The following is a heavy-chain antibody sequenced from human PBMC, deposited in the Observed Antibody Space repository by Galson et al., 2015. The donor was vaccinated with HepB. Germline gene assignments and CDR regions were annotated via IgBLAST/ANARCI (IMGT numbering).Heavy chain of an antibody. CDR1: GGTFSSYT. CDR2: IIPILGIA. CDR3: ARDPHSYYYDSSAPRAFDI. D-gene: IGHD3-22*01. J-gene: IGHJ3*02. V-gene: IGHV1-69*04. Sequence: SVKVSCKASGGTFSSYTISWVRQAPGQGLEWMGRIIPILGIANYAQKFQGRVTITADKSTSTAYMELSSLRSEDTAVYYCARDPHSYYYDSSAPRAFDIWGQGTMVTVSS.